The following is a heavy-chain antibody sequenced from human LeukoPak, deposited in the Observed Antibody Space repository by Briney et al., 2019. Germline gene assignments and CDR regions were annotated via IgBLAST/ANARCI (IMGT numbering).Heavy chain of an antibody. CDR2: ISGSGGST. Sequence: PGGSLRLSCAASGFTFSTYAMTSVRHAPGKGLEWVSAISGSGGSTYNADSVKGRFTISRDSSKNTRYLQMNNLRAEDAAVYYCAKASGLKGRYYFDSWGQGTLVTVSS. J-gene: IGHJ4*02. V-gene: IGHV3-23*01. CDR1: GFTFSTYA. CDR3: AKASGLKGRYYFDS. D-gene: IGHD3-10*01.